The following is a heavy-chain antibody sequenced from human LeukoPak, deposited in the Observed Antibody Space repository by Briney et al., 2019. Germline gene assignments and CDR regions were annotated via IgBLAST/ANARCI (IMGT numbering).Heavy chain of an antibody. CDR1: GFTFSSYL. D-gene: IGHD5-18*01. J-gene: IGHJ5*02. CDR2: INRDGTST. CDR3: ARAKYSYDLDP. Sequence: GGSLRLSCAASGFTFSSYLMHWVRQAPGKGLVWVSRINRDGTSTNYADSVKGRFTISRDNAKNMLYLQMNSLGAEDTAVYYCARAKYSYDLDPWGQGTLVTVSS. V-gene: IGHV3-74*01.